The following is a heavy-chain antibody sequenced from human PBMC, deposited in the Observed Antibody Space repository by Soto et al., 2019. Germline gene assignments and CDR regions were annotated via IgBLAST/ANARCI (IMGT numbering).Heavy chain of an antibody. V-gene: IGHV1-2*04. CDR1: GYTFTGYY. D-gene: IGHD3-16*02. J-gene: IGHJ4*02. CDR2: INPNSGGT. CDR3: ARGSSYYDYVWGSYRYKAPFDY. Sequence: ASVKVSCKASGYTFTGYYMRWVRQAPGQGLEWMGWINPNSGGTNYAQKFQGWVTMTRDTSISTAYMELSRLRSDDTAVYYCARGSSYYDYVWGSYRYKAPFDYWGQGTLVTVSS.